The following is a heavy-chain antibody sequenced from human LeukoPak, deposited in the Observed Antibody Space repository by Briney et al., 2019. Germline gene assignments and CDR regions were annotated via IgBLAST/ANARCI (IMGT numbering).Heavy chain of an antibody. CDR3: ARLTVVMVYSIQENWLDP. V-gene: IGHV1-18*01. J-gene: IGHJ5*02. CDR2: ISGHNGNT. Sequence: GASVKVSCKASGYSFTSYAISWVRQAPGLGLEWMGWISGHNGNTNYAYKFQGRVTMTTDTSTSTAYMELRSLRTDDTAVYYCARLTVVMVYSIQENWLDPWGQGTLVTVSS. D-gene: IGHD2-8*01. CDR1: GYSFTSYA.